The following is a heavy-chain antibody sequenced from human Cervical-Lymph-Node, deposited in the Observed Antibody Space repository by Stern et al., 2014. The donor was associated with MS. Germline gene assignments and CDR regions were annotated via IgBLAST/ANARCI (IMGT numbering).Heavy chain of an antibody. Sequence: QVQLVQSGAEVKKPGSSVKVSCTLSGGAFSSFAVSWVRQAPGQGLEWMGGILPVLTTPNYAQKFQGRVTITADEATSTVYMEVSSLKSDDTAVYFCARETRHGYNFDYWGQGTLVTVSS. J-gene: IGHJ4*02. CDR1: GGAFSSFA. D-gene: IGHD5-24*01. CDR2: ILPVLTTP. V-gene: IGHV1-69*19. CDR3: ARETRHGYNFDY.